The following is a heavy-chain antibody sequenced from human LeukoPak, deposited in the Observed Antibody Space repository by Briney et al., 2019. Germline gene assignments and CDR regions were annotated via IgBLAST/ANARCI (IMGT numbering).Heavy chain of an antibody. CDR1: GFTFSSYS. D-gene: IGHD3-10*01. V-gene: IGHV3-21*01. J-gene: IGHJ4*02. CDR3: ARGSGSYRDFDY. Sequence: GGSLRLSCAASGFTFSSYSMNWVRQAPGKGLEWVSSISSSSSYIYYADSVKGRFTNSRDNAKNSLYLQMNSLRAEDTAVYYCARGSGSYRDFDYWGQGTLVTVSS. CDR2: ISSSSSYI.